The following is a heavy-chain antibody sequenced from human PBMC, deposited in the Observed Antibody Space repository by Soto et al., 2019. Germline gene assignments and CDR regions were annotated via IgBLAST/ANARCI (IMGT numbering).Heavy chain of an antibody. Sequence: SVNVSFKAAGGTFSSYSISWVRRAPGQWLELMGGIIPIFGTANYAHKFQGRVKITADESTSTAYMELSSLRSEDTAVYYCARAPRGSVSFSHWGHGTLVIVSS. CDR3: ARAPRGSVSFSH. D-gene: IGHD3-10*01. CDR2: IIPIFGTA. J-gene: IGHJ4*01. V-gene: IGHV1-69*13. CDR1: GGTFSSYS.